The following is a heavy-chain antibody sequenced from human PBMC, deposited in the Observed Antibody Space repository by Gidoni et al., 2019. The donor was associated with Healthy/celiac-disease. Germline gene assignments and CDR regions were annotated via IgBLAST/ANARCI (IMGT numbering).Heavy chain of an antibody. Sequence: EVQLVESGGGLVQPGRSLRLSCAASGFTFADYAMHWVRQAPGKGLEWVSGISWNSGSIGYADSVKGRFTISRDNAKNSLYLQMNSLRAEDTALYYCAKDIEDYYDSSGYYDAFDIWGQGTMVTVSS. CDR2: ISWNSGSI. CDR3: AKDIEDYYDSSGYYDAFDI. V-gene: IGHV3-9*01. J-gene: IGHJ3*02. CDR1: GFTFADYA. D-gene: IGHD3-22*01.